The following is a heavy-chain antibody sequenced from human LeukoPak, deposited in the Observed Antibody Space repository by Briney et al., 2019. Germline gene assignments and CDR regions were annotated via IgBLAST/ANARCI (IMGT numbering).Heavy chain of an antibody. Sequence: PGGSLRLSCAASGFTFSSYSMNWVRQAPGKGLEWVSYISSSSSTIYYADSVKGRFTFSRDNSKNTLYLQMTSLRAEDTAVYYCARVNFAAAAMDVWGKGTTVTVSS. CDR3: ARVNFAAAAMDV. D-gene: IGHD6-13*01. V-gene: IGHV3-48*01. CDR1: GFTFSSYS. J-gene: IGHJ6*04. CDR2: ISSSSSTI.